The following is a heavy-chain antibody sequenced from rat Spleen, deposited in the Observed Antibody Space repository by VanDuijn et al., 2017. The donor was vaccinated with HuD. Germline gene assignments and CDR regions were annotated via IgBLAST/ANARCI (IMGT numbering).Heavy chain of an antibody. D-gene: IGHD1-7*01. CDR3: ARQYYGYTD. J-gene: IGHJ3*01. Sequence: EVQLIESGGGSVQPGRSLKLSCAASGFTFSSSPMASVRQAPKKGLDWVASISSGGGGTYYSDSVKGRFTISRDNAKSTLYLQMDSLRSEDTASYYCARQYYGYTDWGQGTLVTVSS. CDR2: ISSGGGGT. CDR1: GFTFSSSP. V-gene: IGHV5-25*01.